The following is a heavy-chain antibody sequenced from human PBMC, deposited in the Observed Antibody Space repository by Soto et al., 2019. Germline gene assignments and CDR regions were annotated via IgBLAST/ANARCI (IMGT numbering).Heavy chain of an antibody. CDR3: ARDLMSAAGENWFDP. D-gene: IGHD6-13*01. Sequence: QVQLVQSGAGVKKPGSSVKVSCKASGGTFSSYAISWVRQAPGQGLEWMGGIIPIFGTANYAQKFQGRVTITADESTSTAYMELSSLRSEDTAVYYCARDLMSAAGENWFDPWGQGTLVTVSS. J-gene: IGHJ5*02. V-gene: IGHV1-69*01. CDR2: IIPIFGTA. CDR1: GGTFSSYA.